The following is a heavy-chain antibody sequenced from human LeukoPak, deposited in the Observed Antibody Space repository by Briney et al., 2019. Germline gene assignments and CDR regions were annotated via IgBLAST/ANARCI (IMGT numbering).Heavy chain of an antibody. Sequence: ASVKVSCKASGYTFTGYYMHWVRQAPGQGLEWMGWINPNSGGTNYAQKFQGGVTMTRDTSISTAYMELSRLRSDDTAVYYCASVKGTRGLYYFDFWGQGTLVTVPS. J-gene: IGHJ4*02. CDR2: INPNSGGT. V-gene: IGHV1-2*02. CDR3: ASVKGTRGLYYFDF. D-gene: IGHD2-8*01. CDR1: GYTFTGYY.